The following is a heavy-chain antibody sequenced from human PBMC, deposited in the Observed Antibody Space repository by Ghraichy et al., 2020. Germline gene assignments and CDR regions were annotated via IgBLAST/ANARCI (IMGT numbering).Heavy chain of an antibody. V-gene: IGHV1-46*01. D-gene: IGHD6-13*01. Sequence: ASVKVSCKASGYTFTSYYMHWVRQAPGQGLEWMGIINPSGGSTSYAQKFQGRVTMTRDTSTSTVYMELSSLRSEDTAVYYCARDKGIAADYYYYYYMDVWCKGTTVTVSS. CDR2: INPSGGST. CDR3: ARDKGIAADYYYYYYMDV. J-gene: IGHJ6*03. CDR1: GYTFTSYY.